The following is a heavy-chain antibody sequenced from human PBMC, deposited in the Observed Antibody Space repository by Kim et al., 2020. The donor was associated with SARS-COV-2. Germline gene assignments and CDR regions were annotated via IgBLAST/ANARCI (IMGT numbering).Heavy chain of an antibody. Sequence: GGSLRLSCAASGFTFSSYGMHWVRQAPGKGLEWVAVIWYDGSNKYYADSVKGRFTISRDNSKNTLYLQMNSLRAEDTAVYYCARDRPPYYGSGSSGYYYGMDVWGQGTTVTVSS. CDR2: IWYDGSNK. CDR3: ARDRPPYYGSGSSGYYYGMDV. J-gene: IGHJ6*02. D-gene: IGHD3-10*01. V-gene: IGHV3-33*01. CDR1: GFTFSSYG.